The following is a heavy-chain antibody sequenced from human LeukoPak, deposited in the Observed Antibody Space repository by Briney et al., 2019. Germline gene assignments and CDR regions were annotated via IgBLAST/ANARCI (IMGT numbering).Heavy chain of an antibody. D-gene: IGHD2-21*01. CDR2: IKYDGGEK. V-gene: IGHV3-7*01. Sequence: GGSLRLSCAASGFTFSNYWISWVRQAPGRGLGWVANIKYDGGEKYYVDSVKGRLTISRDNAKDSLYLQMNRLRGEETAVYYCTRDIQAAYHYHMDGWVKGTTVTVSS. CDR3: TRDIQAAYHYHMDG. J-gene: IGHJ6*03. CDR1: GFTFSNYW.